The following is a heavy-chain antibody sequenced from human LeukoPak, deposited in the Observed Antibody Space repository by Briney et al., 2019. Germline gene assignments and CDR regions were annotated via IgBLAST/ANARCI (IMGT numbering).Heavy chain of an antibody. V-gene: IGHV4-61*09. CDR1: GGSISSGSYY. J-gene: IGHJ4*02. CDR2: IYTTGST. Sequence: SETLSLTCTVSGGSISSGSYYWRWIRRPAGKGLEWIEHIYTTGSTNYNPSLKSRVTISVDTSKTQFSLKLSSVTAADTAVYYCARRYDFWSGYPPPLDYWGQGTLVTVSS. CDR3: ARRYDFWSGYPPPLDY. D-gene: IGHD3-3*01.